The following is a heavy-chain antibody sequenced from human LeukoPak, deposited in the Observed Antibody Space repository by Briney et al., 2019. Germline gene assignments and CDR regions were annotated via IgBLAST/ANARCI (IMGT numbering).Heavy chain of an antibody. CDR3: ARNKKGDRYTYGHDY. J-gene: IGHJ4*02. D-gene: IGHD5-18*01. Sequence: GGSLRLSCAASGFTFSSYAMNWVRQAPGKGLEWVSSISSSSSYIYYADSVKGRFTISRDNAKNSLYLQMNSLRAEDTAVYYCARNKKGDRYTYGHDYWGQGTLVTVSS. V-gene: IGHV3-21*01. CDR2: ISSSSSYI. CDR1: GFTFSSYA.